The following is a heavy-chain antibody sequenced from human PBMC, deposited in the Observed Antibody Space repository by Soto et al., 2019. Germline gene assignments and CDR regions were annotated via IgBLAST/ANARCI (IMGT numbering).Heavy chain of an antibody. V-gene: IGHV4-59*01. Sequence: SETLSLTCTVSGGSISSYYWSWIRQPPGKGLEWIGYIYYSGSTNYTPSLKSRVTISVDTSKNQFSLKLSSVTAADTAVYYCARAIELGYCSSTSCYSWFDPWGQGTLVTVSS. D-gene: IGHD2-2*02. J-gene: IGHJ5*02. CDR2: IYYSGST. CDR1: GGSISSYY. CDR3: ARAIELGYCSSTSCYSWFDP.